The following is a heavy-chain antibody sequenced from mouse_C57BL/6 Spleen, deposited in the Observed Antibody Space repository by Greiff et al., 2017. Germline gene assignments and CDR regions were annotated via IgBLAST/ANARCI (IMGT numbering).Heavy chain of an antibody. J-gene: IGHJ1*03. Sequence: VQLQQSGTVLARPGASVKMSCKTSGYTFTSYWMHWVKQRPGQGLEWIGAIYPGNSDTSYNQKFKGKAKLTAVTSASTAYMELSSLTNEDSAVYYCTGCYGSSFSYWYFDVWGTGTTVTVSS. CDR1: GYTFTSYW. D-gene: IGHD1-1*01. V-gene: IGHV1-5*01. CDR2: IYPGNSDT. CDR3: TGCYGSSFSYWYFDV.